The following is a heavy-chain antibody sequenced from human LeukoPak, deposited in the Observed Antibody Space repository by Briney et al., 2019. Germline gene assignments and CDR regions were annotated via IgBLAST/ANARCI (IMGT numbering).Heavy chain of an antibody. Sequence: GGSLRLSCAASGFTVSSNEMSWVRQAPGKGLEWVSSISGGSTYYADSRKGRFTISRDNSKNTLHLQMNSLRAEDTAVYYCAELGITMIGGVWGKGTTVTISS. CDR3: AELGITMIGGV. D-gene: IGHD3-10*02. CDR2: ISGGST. J-gene: IGHJ6*04. CDR1: GFTVSSNE. V-gene: IGHV3-38-3*01.